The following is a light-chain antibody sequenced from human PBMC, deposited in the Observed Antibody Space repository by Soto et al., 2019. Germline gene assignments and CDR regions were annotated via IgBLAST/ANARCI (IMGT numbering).Light chain of an antibody. Sequence: EIVMTQSPDTLSVSPGERATLSCRASQTIGSNVAWYQQKPGQAPRLLIYSASTRATGIPARFSGSGSGTEFTLTISSLQSEDFAVYYCQQRSNWPPTWTFGQGTKVDI. V-gene: IGKV3-15*01. J-gene: IGKJ1*01. CDR2: SAS. CDR3: QQRSNWPPTWT. CDR1: QTIGSN.